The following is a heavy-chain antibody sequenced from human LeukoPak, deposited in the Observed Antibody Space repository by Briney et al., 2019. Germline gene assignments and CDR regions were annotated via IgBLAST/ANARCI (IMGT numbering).Heavy chain of an antibody. D-gene: IGHD3-10*01. CDR1: GGSISPYF. Sequence: PSETLSLTCTVSGGSISPYFWSWIRQPPGKGLEWIGYISYSGSTNYNPSLKSRVTISVDTSKNQFSLQLSSVTAADTAVYCCARDDYRGVTNFDPWGQGTLVTVSP. J-gene: IGHJ5*02. CDR3: ARDDYRGVTNFDP. CDR2: ISYSGST. V-gene: IGHV4-59*01.